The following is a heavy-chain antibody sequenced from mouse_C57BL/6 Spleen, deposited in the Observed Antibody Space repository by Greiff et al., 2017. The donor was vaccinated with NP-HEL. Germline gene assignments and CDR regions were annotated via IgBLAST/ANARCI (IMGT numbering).Heavy chain of an antibody. J-gene: IGHJ3*01. V-gene: IGHV1-64*01. CDR2: IHPNSGST. D-gene: IGHD2-4*01. Sequence: QVQLQQPGAELVKPGASVKLSCKASGYTFTSYWMHWVKQRPGQGLEWIGMIHPNSGSTNYNEKFKSKATLTVDKSSSTAYMQLSSLTSEDSAVYYCATIYYDYDGFADWGQGTLVTVSA. CDR3: ATIYYDYDGFAD. CDR1: GYTFTSYW.